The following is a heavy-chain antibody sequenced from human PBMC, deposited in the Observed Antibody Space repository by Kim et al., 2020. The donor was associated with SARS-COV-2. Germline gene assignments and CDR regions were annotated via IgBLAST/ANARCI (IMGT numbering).Heavy chain of an antibody. V-gene: IGHV4-34*01. Sequence: SETLSLTCAVYGGSFSGYYWSWIRQPPGKGLEWIGEINHSGSTNYNPSLKSRVTISVDTSKNQFSLKLSSVTAADTAVYYCARARIAAPVKRDYGMDVWGQGTTVTVSS. CDR3: ARARIAAPVKRDYGMDV. CDR1: GGSFSGYY. J-gene: IGHJ6*02. D-gene: IGHD6-13*01. CDR2: INHSGST.